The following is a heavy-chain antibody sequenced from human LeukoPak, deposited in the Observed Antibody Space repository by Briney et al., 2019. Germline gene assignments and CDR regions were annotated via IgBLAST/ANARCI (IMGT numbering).Heavy chain of an antibody. Sequence: SETLSLTCTVSGVSISSGSYYWSWIRQPAGKGLEWIGRIYTSGSTNYHPSLKSRVTISVDTSKNQFSLKLSSVTAADPAVYYCARDPRCSSSWYYSVWGQGTLVTVSS. J-gene: IGHJ4*02. V-gene: IGHV4-61*02. CDR1: GVSISSGSYY. CDR3: ARDPRCSSSWYYSV. CDR2: IYTSGST. D-gene: IGHD6-13*01.